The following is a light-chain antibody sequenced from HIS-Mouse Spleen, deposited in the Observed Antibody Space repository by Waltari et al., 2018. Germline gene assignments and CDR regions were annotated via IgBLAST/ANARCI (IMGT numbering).Light chain of an antibody. V-gene: IGLV3-1*01. J-gene: IGLJ2*01. Sequence: SYELTQPPSVSVSPGQTASITCSGDTLGDKYACWYQQKPGQSPGLVIYQDSKRPSGIPERFSGSNSGNTATLTISGTQAMDEADYYCQAWDSSTANVVFGGGTKLTVL. CDR2: QDS. CDR1: TLGDKY. CDR3: QAWDSSTANVV.